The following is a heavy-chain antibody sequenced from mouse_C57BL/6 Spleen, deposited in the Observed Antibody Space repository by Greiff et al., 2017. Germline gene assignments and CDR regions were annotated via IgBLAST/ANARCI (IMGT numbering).Heavy chain of an antibody. J-gene: IGHJ2*01. CDR3: ARDWDKRGDYFDY. CDR2: RDPANGNT. CDR1: GFNIKNTY. Sequence: EVQLQQSVAELVRPGASVKLSCTASGFNIKNTYMHWVKQRPEQGLEWIGRRDPANGNTKYAPKFQGKATITADTSSNTAYLQLSKMTSEDTAIYYSARDWDKRGDYFDYGGQGTTLTVSS. D-gene: IGHD4-1*01. V-gene: IGHV14-3*01.